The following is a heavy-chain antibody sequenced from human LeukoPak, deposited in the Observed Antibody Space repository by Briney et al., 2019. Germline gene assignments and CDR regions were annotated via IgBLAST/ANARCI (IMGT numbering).Heavy chain of an antibody. CDR3: ARENLGGRETDYFDY. CDR2: IYTSGST. D-gene: IGHD1-26*01. J-gene: IGHJ4*02. Sequence: SETLSLTCTVSGGSISSYYWSWIRQPAGKGLEWIGRIYTSGSTNYNPSLKSRVTMSVDTSKNQFSLKLSSVTAADTAVYYCARENLGGRETDYFDYWGQGTLVTVSS. CDR1: GGSISSYY. V-gene: IGHV4-4*07.